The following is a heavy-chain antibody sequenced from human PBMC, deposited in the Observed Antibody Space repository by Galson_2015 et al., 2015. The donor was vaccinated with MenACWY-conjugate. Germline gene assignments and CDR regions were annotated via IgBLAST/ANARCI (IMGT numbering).Heavy chain of an antibody. Sequence: ALRLSCAASGFTFNNYWLRWVGQVPGKGPEWVAYIKQDGSENYYVDSARGRFTISRDNAKSSLFLQMNSLRAEDTAVYYCARDLGFYCSHNYFCSPYWGQGTLVTVSS. CDR2: IKQDGSEN. J-gene: IGHJ4*02. V-gene: IGHV3-7*03. D-gene: IGHD2-15*01. CDR3: ARDLGFYCSHNYFCSPY. CDR1: GFTFNNYW.